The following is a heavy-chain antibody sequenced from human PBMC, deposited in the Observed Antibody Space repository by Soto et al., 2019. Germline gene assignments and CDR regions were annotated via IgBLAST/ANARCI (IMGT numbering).Heavy chain of an antibody. V-gene: IGHV3-74*01. D-gene: IGHD2-2*01. CDR1: GFTFSSYW. CDR3: ARDGCSSTSCRTDAFDI. J-gene: IGHJ3*02. CDR2: INSDGSST. Sequence: PGGSLRLSCAASGFTFSSYWMHWVRQAPGKGLVWVSRINSDGSSTSYADSVKGRFTISRDNAKNTLYLQMNSLRAEDTAVYYCARDGCSSTSCRTDAFDIWGQGTMVTVSS.